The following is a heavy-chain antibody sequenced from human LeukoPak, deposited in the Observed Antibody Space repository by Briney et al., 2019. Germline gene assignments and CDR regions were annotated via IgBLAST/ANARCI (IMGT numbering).Heavy chain of an antibody. Sequence: GGSLRLSCAASGFAFSSYTMHWVRQAPGKGLDWVALISYDEDNKFYTDSVKGRFTISRDNPKNTLYLQMNSLRAEDTAVYYCARAAHPYCSGGSCYAGRYYYGMDVWGQGTTVTVSS. J-gene: IGHJ6*02. CDR3: ARAAHPYCSGGSCYAGRYYYGMDV. D-gene: IGHD2-15*01. CDR2: ISYDEDNK. V-gene: IGHV3-30-3*01. CDR1: GFAFSSYT.